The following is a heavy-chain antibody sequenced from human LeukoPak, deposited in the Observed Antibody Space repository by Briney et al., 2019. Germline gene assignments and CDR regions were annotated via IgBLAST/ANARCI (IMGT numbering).Heavy chain of an antibody. V-gene: IGHV4-4*09. Sequence: SETLSLTCSVSGGSISSYYWSWIRQPPGKGLEWIGYIYTSGSTNYNPSLKSRVTISIDTSRNYFSLKLSSVTAADTAVYYCARHSGQRGYSGSYSAFDIWGQGTLVTVSS. CDR2: IYTSGST. CDR3: ARHSGQRGYSGSYSAFDI. J-gene: IGHJ3*02. CDR1: GGSISSYY. D-gene: IGHD1-26*01.